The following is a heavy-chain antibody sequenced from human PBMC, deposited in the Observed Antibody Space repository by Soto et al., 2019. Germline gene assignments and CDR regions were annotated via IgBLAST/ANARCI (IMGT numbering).Heavy chain of an antibody. J-gene: IGHJ4*02. D-gene: IGHD3-16*01. V-gene: IGHV3-30-3*01. Sequence: QVQLVESGGGVVQPGRSLRLSCAASGFTFSSYAMHWVRQAPGKGLEWVAVISYDGSNKYYADSVKGRFTISRDNSKNTLYLQMNSLRAEDTAVYYCARGFWRARTLGGYGDYWGQGTLVTVSS. CDR3: ARGFWRARTLGGYGDY. CDR2: ISYDGSNK. CDR1: GFTFSSYA.